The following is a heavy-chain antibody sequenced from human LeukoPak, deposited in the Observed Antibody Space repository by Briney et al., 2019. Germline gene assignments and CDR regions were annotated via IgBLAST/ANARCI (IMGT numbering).Heavy chain of an antibody. D-gene: IGHD4-17*01. CDR1: GFTFSSHA. J-gene: IGHJ4*02. CDR2: ISISGDTT. CDR3: ANEIRPNDY. Sequence: GGSLRLSCGDSGFTFSSHAMTWVRQAPGKGREWVSAISISGDTTYYADPVKGRFTISSDNSKNTVYLQMNSLRAEDTAVYYCANEIRPNDYWGQGTLVTVSS. V-gene: IGHV3-23*01.